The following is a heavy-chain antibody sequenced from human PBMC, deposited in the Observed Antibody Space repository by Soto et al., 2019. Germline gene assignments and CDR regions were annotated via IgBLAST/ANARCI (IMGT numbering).Heavy chain of an antibody. V-gene: IGHV3-9*01. CDR1: GFTFDDYA. J-gene: IGHJ4*02. Sequence: ESGGGLVQPGRSLRLSCAASGFTFDDYAMHWVRQVSGKGLEWVSGVNWNSGSIVYADSVKGRFTISRDNAKNSLYLQMDSLRTEDTALYYCAKDRDGAWLGPFDCWGQGTLVTVSS. CDR2: VNWNSGSI. CDR3: AKDRDGAWLGPFDC. D-gene: IGHD6-19*01.